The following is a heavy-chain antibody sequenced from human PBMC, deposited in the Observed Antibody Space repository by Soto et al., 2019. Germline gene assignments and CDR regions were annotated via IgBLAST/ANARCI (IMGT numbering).Heavy chain of an antibody. CDR3: ARARSTHSYYYGMDV. CDR1: GGSFSGYY. Sequence: PSETLSLTCAVYGGSFSGYYWSWIRQPPGKGLEWIGEINHSVSTNYNPSLKSRVTISVDTSKNQFSLKLSSVTAADTAVYYCARARSTHSYYYGMDVWGQGTTGTVSS. D-gene: IGHD2-2*01. CDR2: INHSVST. J-gene: IGHJ6*02. V-gene: IGHV4-34*01.